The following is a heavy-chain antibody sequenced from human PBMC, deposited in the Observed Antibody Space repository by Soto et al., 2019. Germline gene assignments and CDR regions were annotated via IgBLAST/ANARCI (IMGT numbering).Heavy chain of an antibody. J-gene: IGHJ5*02. CDR1: GYTFTNYY. V-gene: IGHV1-46*01. D-gene: IGHD2-2*01. CDR2: INPSGGST. CDR3: ARVEEALWGIVVVPAARGPYNWFDP. Sequence: ASVKVSCKASGYTFTNYYIHWVRQAPGQGLEWMGIINPSGGSTSYAQKFQGRVTMTRDTSTSTAYMELRSLRSEDTAVYYCARVEEALWGIVVVPAARGPYNWFDPWGQGTLVTVSS.